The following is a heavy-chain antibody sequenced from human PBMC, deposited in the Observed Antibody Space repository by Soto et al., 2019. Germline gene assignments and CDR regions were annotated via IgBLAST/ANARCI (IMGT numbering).Heavy chain of an antibody. D-gene: IGHD3-9*01. V-gene: IGHV5-10-1*01. Sequence: PGESLKISCKGSGYSFTSYWISWVRQMPGKGLEWMGRIDPSDSYTNYSPSFQGHVTISADKSISTAYLQWSSLKASDTAMYYCARGSYDILTGYYNVDYWGQGNMVTVSS. CDR2: IDPSDSYT. J-gene: IGHJ4*02. CDR3: ARGSYDILTGYYNVDY. CDR1: GYSFTSYW.